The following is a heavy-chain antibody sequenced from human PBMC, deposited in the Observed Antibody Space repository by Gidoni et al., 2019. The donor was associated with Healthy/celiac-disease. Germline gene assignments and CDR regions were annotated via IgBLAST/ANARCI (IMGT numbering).Heavy chain of an antibody. J-gene: IGHJ5*02. D-gene: IGHD3-3*01. CDR3: ARFPGDYDFWSGYYTGWFDP. V-gene: IGHV2-26*01. Sequence: QVTLKESDPVLVKPTETLPLTCTVPGFSLSNARMGVSWIRQPPGKALDWLAHICSNDEQSYSTSLKSRLTISKDTSKSQVVRTMTNMDPVDTATYYCARFPGDYDFWSGYYTGWFDPWGQGTLVTVSS. CDR2: ICSNDEQ. CDR1: GFSLSNARMG.